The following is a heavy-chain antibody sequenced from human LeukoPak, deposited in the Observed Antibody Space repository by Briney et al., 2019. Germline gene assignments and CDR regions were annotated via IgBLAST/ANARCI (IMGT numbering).Heavy chain of an antibody. CDR3: ARDRVGSSWSEFDY. CDR1: GFSFSSYV. D-gene: IGHD6-13*01. CDR2: INNNGNSA. V-gene: IGHV3-64*01. Sequence: GGSRRLSCAASGFSFSSYVMHWVRQPPGKGLEYVSTINNNGNSASYANSVKGRFTISRDNSKNTLYLQLGSLRAEDMAVYYCARDRVGSSWSEFDYWGQGTLVTVSS. J-gene: IGHJ4*02.